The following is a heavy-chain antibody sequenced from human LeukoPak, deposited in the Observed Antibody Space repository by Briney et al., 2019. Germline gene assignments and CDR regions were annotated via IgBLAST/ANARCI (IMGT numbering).Heavy chain of an antibody. CDR3: ARVRSGSYYGLDY. CDR2: ISSNGGST. CDR1: GFTFSSHT. J-gene: IGHJ4*02. D-gene: IGHD1-26*01. V-gene: IGHV3-64*01. Sequence: GGSLRLSCAASGFTFSSHTMHWVRQAPGKGLEYVSAISSNGGSTYYANSVKGRFTISRDNSKNTVYLQMGSLGTEDMAVYYCARVRSGSYYGLDYWGQGTLVTVSS.